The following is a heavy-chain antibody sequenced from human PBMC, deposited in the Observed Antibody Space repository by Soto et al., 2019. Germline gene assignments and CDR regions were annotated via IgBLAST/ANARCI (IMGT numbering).Heavy chain of an antibody. J-gene: IGHJ6*02. CDR3: ARDMATAMVPIPGMDV. CDR1: GFTFSSYS. CDR2: ISSSSSYI. D-gene: IGHD5-18*01. V-gene: IGHV3-21*01. Sequence: GGSLRLSCAASGFTFSSYSMNWVRRAPGKGLEWVSSISSSSSYIYYADSVKGRFTISRDNAKNSLYLQMNSLRAEDTAVYYCARDMATAMVPIPGMDVWGQGTTVTVSS.